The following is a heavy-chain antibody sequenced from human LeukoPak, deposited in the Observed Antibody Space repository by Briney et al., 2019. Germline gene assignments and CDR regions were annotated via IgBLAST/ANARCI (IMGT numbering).Heavy chain of an antibody. J-gene: IGHJ4*02. CDR1: GFTFVSYG. D-gene: IGHD2-2*02. Sequence: GGSLRLSCAASGFTFVSYGMHWVRQAPGKGLEWVAFIRYDGSNKEYADSVKGRFTISRDNSKNMLYLQMNSLRAEDTAAYYCAKDDCSSTSCYILFDYWGQGTLVTVSS. CDR3: AKDDCSSTSCYILFDY. CDR2: IRYDGSNK. V-gene: IGHV3-30*02.